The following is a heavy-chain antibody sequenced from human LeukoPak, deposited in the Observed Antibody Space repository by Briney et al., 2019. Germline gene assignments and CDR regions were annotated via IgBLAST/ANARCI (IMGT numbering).Heavy chain of an antibody. CDR3: AREWSGFGELPDN. CDR1: GFTFSSYA. Sequence: GSLRLSCAASGFTFSSYAMSWVRQAPGKGLVWVSRINSDGSSTTYADSVKGRFTTSRDNAKNTLYLQMNSLRTDDTAVYYCAREWSGFGELPDNWGQGTLVTVS. CDR2: INSDGSST. J-gene: IGHJ4*02. D-gene: IGHD3-10*01. V-gene: IGHV3-74*01.